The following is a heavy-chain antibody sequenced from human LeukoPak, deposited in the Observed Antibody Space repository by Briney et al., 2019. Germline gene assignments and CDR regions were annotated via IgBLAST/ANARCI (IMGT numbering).Heavy chain of an antibody. D-gene: IGHD6-19*01. CDR3: ARGYSSQWLVFDY. Sequence: ASVKVSCKASGYTFTSYAIHWVRQAPGQRLEWMGWINAGNGNTKYSQKFQGRVTITRDTSASTAYMELSSLRSEDTAVYYCARGYSSQWLVFDYWGQGTLVTVSS. V-gene: IGHV1-3*01. J-gene: IGHJ4*02. CDR1: GYTFTSYA. CDR2: INAGNGNT.